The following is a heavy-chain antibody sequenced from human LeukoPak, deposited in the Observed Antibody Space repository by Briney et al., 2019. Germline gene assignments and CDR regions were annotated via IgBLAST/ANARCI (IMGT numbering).Heavy chain of an antibody. CDR3: AKDIEGGYWYFDL. CDR1: GFTFSSYA. D-gene: IGHD3-16*01. CDR2: ISSSGENS. Sequence: AGGSLRLSCAASGFTFSSYAMSWVRQAPGKGLEWVSVISSSGENSYYADSVTGRFSISRDNSKNTLYLQMNSLRAEDTAVYYCAKDIEGGYWYFDLWGRGTLVAVSS. V-gene: IGHV3-23*01. J-gene: IGHJ2*01.